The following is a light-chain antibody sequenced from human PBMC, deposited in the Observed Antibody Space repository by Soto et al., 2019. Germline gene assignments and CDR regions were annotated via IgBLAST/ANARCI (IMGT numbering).Light chain of an antibody. CDR3: SSYTSSSTVV. CDR2: EVS. V-gene: IGLV2-14*01. CDR1: SIDGGGYNY. Sequence: QSALTQPASVSGSPGQSITISCTGTSIDGGGYNYVSWYQQHPGKAPKLMIYEVSNRPSGVSNRISGSKSGNTASLTISGLQAEDEADYYCSSYTSSSTVVFGGGTKLTVL. J-gene: IGLJ2*01.